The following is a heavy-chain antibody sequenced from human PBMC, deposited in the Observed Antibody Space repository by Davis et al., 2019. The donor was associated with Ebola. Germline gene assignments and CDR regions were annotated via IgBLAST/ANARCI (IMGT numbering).Heavy chain of an antibody. V-gene: IGHV3-66*01. J-gene: IGHJ4*02. Sequence: GESLKISCAASGFTVSSNYMSWVRQAPGKGLEWVSVIYSSGGTNYADSVKGRFTISRDNAKNTVYLQMNSLRAEDTAVYYCARDDFWSYWGQGTLVTVSS. CDR2: IYSSGGT. CDR3: ARDDFWSY. D-gene: IGHD3-3*01. CDR1: GFTVSSNY.